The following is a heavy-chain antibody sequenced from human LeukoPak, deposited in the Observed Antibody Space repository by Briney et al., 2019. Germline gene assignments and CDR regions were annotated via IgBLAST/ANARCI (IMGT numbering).Heavy chain of an antibody. J-gene: IGHJ4*02. D-gene: IGHD2-15*01. Sequence: GESLRLSCAASGFTISSNYMSWVRQAPGKGLEWVSVIYNSGGTYYADSVKGRFTISRDHSKNTVSLQMNSLRAEDTAVYYCARASFWFDYSGYYFDSWGQGTLVTVSS. CDR3: ARASFWFDYSGYYFDS. V-gene: IGHV3-66*01. CDR2: IYNSGGT. CDR1: GFTISSNY.